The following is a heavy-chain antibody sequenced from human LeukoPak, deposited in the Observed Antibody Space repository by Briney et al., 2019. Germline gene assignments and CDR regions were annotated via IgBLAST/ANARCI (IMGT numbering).Heavy chain of an antibody. CDR2: INPNSGNT. Sequence: ASVKVSCKASGYTFTGYYMHWVRQAPGQGLEWMGRINPNSGNTGYAQKFQGRVTMTRNTSISTAYMELSSLRSEDTAVYYCARAIFGVVSSTYYYYYMDVWGKGTTVTVSS. V-gene: IGHV1-8*02. J-gene: IGHJ6*03. D-gene: IGHD3-3*01. CDR3: ARAIFGVVSSTYYYYYMDV. CDR1: GYTFTGYY.